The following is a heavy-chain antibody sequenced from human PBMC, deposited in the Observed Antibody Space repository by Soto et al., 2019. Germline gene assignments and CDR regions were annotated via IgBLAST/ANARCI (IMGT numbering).Heavy chain of an antibody. CDR2: ISSSSSTI. V-gene: IGHV3-48*02. CDR1: GFTFSSYS. J-gene: IGHJ6*02. Sequence: EVQLVESGGGLVQPGGSLRLSCAASGFTFSSYSMNWVRQAPGKGLEWVSYISSSSSTIYYADSVKGRFTISRDNAKNSLYLQMNSLRDEDTAVYYCAGGQWLLSNGMDVWAQGTTVTVSS. CDR3: AGGQWLLSNGMDV. D-gene: IGHD6-19*01.